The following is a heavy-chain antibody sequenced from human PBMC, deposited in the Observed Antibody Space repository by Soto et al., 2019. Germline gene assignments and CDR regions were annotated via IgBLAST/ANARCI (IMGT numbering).Heavy chain of an antibody. CDR2: IIPIFGTA. J-gene: IGHJ4*02. V-gene: IGHV1-69*13. D-gene: IGHD6-25*01. CDR1: GGTFSSYA. Sequence: GASVKFSCKASGGTFSSYAISWVRQAPGQGLEWMGGIIPIFGTANYAQKFQGRVTITADESTSTAYMELSSLRSEDTAVYYCARDLSGYLDYWGQGTLVTVSS. CDR3: ARDLSGYLDY.